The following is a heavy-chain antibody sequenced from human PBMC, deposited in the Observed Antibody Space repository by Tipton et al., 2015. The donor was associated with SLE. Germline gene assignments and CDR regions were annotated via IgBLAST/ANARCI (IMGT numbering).Heavy chain of an antibody. J-gene: IGHJ4*02. CDR2: GRGEAYGGTP. V-gene: IGHV3-49*04. CDR1: GFRFRDYA. CDR3: TRDPGAAANTGLLDY. D-gene: IGHD6-13*01. Sequence: RSLRLSCTVSGFRFRDYAVSWVRQAPGKGLEWVGFGRGEAYGGTPEYAASVRGRFTISRDESKSIAYLQMNSLKTEDTAVYYCTRDPGAAANTGLLDYWGQGTLVTVSS.